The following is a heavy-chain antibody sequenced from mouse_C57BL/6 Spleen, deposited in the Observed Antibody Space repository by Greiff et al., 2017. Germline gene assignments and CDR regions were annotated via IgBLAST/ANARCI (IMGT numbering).Heavy chain of an antibody. V-gene: IGHV1-85*01. CDR2: IYPRDGST. J-gene: IGHJ4*01. CDR3: ARSPYYCGSPYWAMDY. Sequence: QVQLQQSGPELVKPGASVKLSCKASGYTFTSYAINWVKQRPGQGLEWIGWIYPRDGSTKYNEKFKGKATLTVDTSSSTAYMELHSLTSEDSAVYFCARSPYYCGSPYWAMDYWGQGTSVTVSS. D-gene: IGHD1-1*01. CDR1: GYTFTSYA.